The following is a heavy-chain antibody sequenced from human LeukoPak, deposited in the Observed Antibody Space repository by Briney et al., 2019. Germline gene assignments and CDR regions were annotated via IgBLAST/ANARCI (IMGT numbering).Heavy chain of an antibody. J-gene: IGHJ4*02. D-gene: IGHD3-22*01. V-gene: IGHV4-61*02. CDR2: IYTSGST. Sequence: SETLSLTCTVSGGSISSGSYYWSWIRQPAGKGLEWIGRIYTSGSTNYNPSLKSRVTISVDTSKNQFSLKLSSVTAADTAVYYCARSTYYYDSSGYYYLGPIDYWGQGTLVTVSS. CDR1: GGSISSGSYY. CDR3: ARSTYYYDSSGYYYLGPIDY.